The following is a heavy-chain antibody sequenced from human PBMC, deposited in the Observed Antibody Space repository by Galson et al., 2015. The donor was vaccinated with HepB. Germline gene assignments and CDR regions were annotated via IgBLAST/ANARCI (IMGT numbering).Heavy chain of an antibody. V-gene: IGHV3-9*01. D-gene: IGHD6-13*01. J-gene: IGHJ2*01. Sequence: SLRLSCAGSGFTFYDYSIYWIRQTPGKGLEWVSGINWNSAVIRYADSVRGRFTISRDNAKNSLHLQMNSLTPDDTAFYYCARRAAGSSDWFFDLWGRGTMVTVSS. CDR3: ARRAAGSSDWFFDL. CDR1: GFTFYDYS. CDR2: INWNSAVI.